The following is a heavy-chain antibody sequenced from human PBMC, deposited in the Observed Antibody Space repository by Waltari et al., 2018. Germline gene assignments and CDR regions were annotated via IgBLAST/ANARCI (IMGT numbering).Heavy chain of an antibody. CDR3: ARHMLALGDGDS. D-gene: IGHD1-26*01. CDR2: VSIDGRSQ. J-gene: IGHJ4*02. Sequence: QVQLVESGGGVVQPGGSLRLSCAASGFTFSICAMRWVRQAPGKWLEWVAFVSIDGRSQYYRDSVKGRFTISRDNSENTVYLQMNSLRPEDTAVYYCARHMLALGDGDSWGQGTVVTVSS. V-gene: IGHV3-30*02. CDR1: GFTFSICA.